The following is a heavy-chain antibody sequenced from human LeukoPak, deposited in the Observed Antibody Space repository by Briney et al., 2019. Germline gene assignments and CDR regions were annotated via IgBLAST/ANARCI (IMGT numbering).Heavy chain of an antibody. J-gene: IGHJ4*02. Sequence: GGSLRLSCAASGFTFSDYYMSWIRQAPGKGLEWVSYISSSSSYTDYADSVKGRFTISRDNAKNSLNLQMNSLRAEDTAVYYCARDSGYSGYSDYWGREPWSPSP. V-gene: IGHV3-11*05. D-gene: IGHD5-12*01. CDR2: ISSSSSYT. CDR3: ARDSGYSGYSDY. CDR1: GFTFSDYY.